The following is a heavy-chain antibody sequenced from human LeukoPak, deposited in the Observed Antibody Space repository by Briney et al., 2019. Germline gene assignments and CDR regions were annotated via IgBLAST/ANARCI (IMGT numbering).Heavy chain of an antibody. D-gene: IGHD1-26*01. V-gene: IGHV4-59*01. J-gene: IGHJ4*02. Sequence: LXLTXXXXGXSFXSYYWSWIRQPPXKXLEWIGHIHNSGRTDYNPSLKSRVTISVDTSKQQFSLELDSVAAADTAMYYCARVRSGSNYVHFDYWGQGSLVTVSS. CDR1: GXSFXSYY. CDR2: IHNSGRT. CDR3: ARVRSGSNYVHFDY.